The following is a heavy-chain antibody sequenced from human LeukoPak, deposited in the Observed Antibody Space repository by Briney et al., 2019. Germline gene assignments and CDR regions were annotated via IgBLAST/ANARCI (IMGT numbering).Heavy chain of an antibody. CDR2: IYYSGST. Sequence: SQTLSLTCAVSGGSISSGDYYWSWIRQPPGKGLEWIGYIYYSGSTYYNPSLKSRVTISVDTSKNQFSLKLSSVTAADTAVYYCAREEMVRGVIDYWGQGTLVTVSS. J-gene: IGHJ4*02. CDR3: AREEMVRGVIDY. V-gene: IGHV4-30-4*01. CDR1: GGSISSGDYY. D-gene: IGHD3-10*01.